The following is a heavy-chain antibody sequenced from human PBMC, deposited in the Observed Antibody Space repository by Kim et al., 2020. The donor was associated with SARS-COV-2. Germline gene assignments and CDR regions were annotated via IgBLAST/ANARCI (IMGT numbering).Heavy chain of an antibody. J-gene: IGHJ3*02. CDR3: ARGYSSSWYWAFDI. Sequence: PGSTNRRFTISRENAKNSLYLQMNSLRPGDTAVYYCARGYSSSWYWAFDIWGQGTRVTVSS. V-gene: IGHV3-13*01. D-gene: IGHD6-13*01.